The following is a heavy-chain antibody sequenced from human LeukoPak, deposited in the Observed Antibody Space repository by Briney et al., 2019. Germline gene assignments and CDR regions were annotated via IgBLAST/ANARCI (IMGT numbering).Heavy chain of an antibody. V-gene: IGHV3-23*01. CDR3: AKNDIGYYFDY. CDR2: ISPGGGTT. Sequence: PGGSLRLSCAVSGFAFGSEAMSWVRQSPARGLEWVASISPGGGTTYYADYVKGRFTISRDNSKNTLFLQMNSLRAEDTAVYFCAKNDIGYYFDYGGQGTLVTVSS. CDR1: GFAFGSEA. D-gene: IGHD3-9*01. J-gene: IGHJ4*02.